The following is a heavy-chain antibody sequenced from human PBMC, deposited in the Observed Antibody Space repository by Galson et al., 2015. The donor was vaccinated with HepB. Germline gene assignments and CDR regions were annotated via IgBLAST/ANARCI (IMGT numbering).Heavy chain of an antibody. V-gene: IGHV1-3*01. CDR2: INAGNGNT. J-gene: IGHJ6*03. CDR1: GYTFTSYA. Sequence: SVKVSCKASGYTFTSYAMHWVRQAPGQRLEWMGWINAGNGNTKYSQKFQGRVTITRDTSASTAYMELSSLRSEDTAVYYCARDLGQQLEHYYYYMDVWGKGTTVTVSS. D-gene: IGHD6-13*01. CDR3: ARDLGQQLEHYYYYMDV.